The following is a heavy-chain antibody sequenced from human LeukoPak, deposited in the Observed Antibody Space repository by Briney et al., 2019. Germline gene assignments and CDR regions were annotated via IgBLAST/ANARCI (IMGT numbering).Heavy chain of an antibody. CDR3: VRHISTNTGYFDS. Sequence: SETLSLTCTVSGGSINSHSYYWGWIRQPPGKGLEWIGSVYYDGTSYSNPSLKSRAAVFVDTSRDQFSLDLSFVTAADTALYYCVRHISTNTGYFDSCGQGTLISVSS. V-gene: IGHV4-39*01. CDR2: VYYDGTS. D-gene: IGHD5-24*01. J-gene: IGHJ4*02. CDR1: GGSINSHSYY.